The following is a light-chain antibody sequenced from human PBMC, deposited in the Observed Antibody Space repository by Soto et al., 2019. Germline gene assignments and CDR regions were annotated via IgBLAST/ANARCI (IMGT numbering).Light chain of an antibody. CDR2: GAS. CDR3: QQYGSSPPWT. Sequence: DIVLTQSPGTLSLSPWQRSTLSCRSSQSVSSSYLAWYQQKPGQAPRLLIYGASSRATGIPDRFSGSGSGTDFTLTISRLEPEDFAVYYCQQYGSSPPWTFGQGTKVDIK. CDR1: QSVSSSY. V-gene: IGKV3-20*01. J-gene: IGKJ1*01.